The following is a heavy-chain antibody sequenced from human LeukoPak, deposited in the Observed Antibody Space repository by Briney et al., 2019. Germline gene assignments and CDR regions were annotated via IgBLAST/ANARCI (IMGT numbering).Heavy chain of an antibody. V-gene: IGHV3-23*01. J-gene: IGHJ5*02. CDR2: MSGSGGST. CDR1: GFTFSSYA. CDR3: AKDPAGPLNWFDP. Sequence: CGSLTLSCAASGFTFSSYAMSWLRQPPGKGLEWVSAMSGSGGSTYYADSVKGRFTISRDNSKNTLYLQMNSLRAEDTAVYYCAKDPAGPLNWFDPWGQGTLVTVSS.